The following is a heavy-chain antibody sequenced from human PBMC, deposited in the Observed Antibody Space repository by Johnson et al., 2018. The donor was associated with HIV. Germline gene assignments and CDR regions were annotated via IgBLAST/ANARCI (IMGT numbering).Heavy chain of an antibody. D-gene: IGHD5-24*01. J-gene: IGHJ3*02. CDR2: VWHDGSNK. V-gene: IGHV3-33*06. CDR3: AKDINGYDAFDI. CDR1: GFTFSDYG. Sequence: QVQLVESGGGVVQPGRSLRLSCVASGFTFSDYGMHWVRQAPGKGLEWVAVVWHDGSNKYSADSVRGRFTISRDNSKNTLYMQMKSLKAEDTAVYYCAKDINGYDAFDIWGQGTMVTVSS.